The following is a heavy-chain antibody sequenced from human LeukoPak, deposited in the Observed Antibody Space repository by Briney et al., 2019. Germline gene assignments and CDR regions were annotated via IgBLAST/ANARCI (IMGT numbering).Heavy chain of an antibody. V-gene: IGHV1-2*02. J-gene: IGHJ6*02. CDR3: ARAPVLRYFDWLFSRAADV. D-gene: IGHD3-9*01. CDR2: INPNSGGT. CDR1: GYIFTDYY. Sequence: ASVKVSCKASGYIFTDYYMHWVRQAPGQGLEWMGWINPNSGGTNYAQKFQGRVTMTRDTSISTAYMELSRLRSDDTAVYYCARAPVLRYFDWLFSRAADVWGQGTTVTVSS.